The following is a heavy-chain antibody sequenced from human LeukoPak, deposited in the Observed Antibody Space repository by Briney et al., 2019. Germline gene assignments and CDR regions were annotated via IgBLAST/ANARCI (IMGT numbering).Heavy chain of an antibody. CDR3: TTVVDDYVWGSYF. D-gene: IGHD3-16*01. J-gene: IGHJ4*02. CDR1: GFTFSDHY. V-gene: IGHV3-15*01. Sequence: GGSLRLSCAASGFTFSDHYMDWVRQAPGKGLEWVGRIKSKTDGGTTDYAAPVKGRFTISRDDSKNTLYLQMNSLKTEDTAVYYCTTVVDDYVWGSYFGGQGTLVTVSS. CDR2: IKSKTDGGTT.